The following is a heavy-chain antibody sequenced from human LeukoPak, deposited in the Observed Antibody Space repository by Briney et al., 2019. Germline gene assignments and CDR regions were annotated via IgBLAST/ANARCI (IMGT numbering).Heavy chain of an antibody. CDR2: IIPIFGTA. CDR1: GGTFSSYA. Sequence: ASVKVSCNASGGTFSSYAISWVRQAPGQGLEWMGGIIPIFGTANYAQKFQGRVTITADESTSTAYMELSSLRSEDTAVYYCARDRLPEEDAFDIWGQGTMVTVSS. V-gene: IGHV1-69*13. CDR3: ARDRLPEEDAFDI. J-gene: IGHJ3*02. D-gene: IGHD3-16*01.